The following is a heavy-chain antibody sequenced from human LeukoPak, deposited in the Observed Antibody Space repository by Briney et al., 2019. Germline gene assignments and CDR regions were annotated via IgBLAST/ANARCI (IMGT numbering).Heavy chain of an antibody. Sequence: GRSLSLSCAASGFTFSDYNMHWVRQAPGKGLEWIAVISYNGINEYYADSVKGRSTISRDNSKRTLLLQMNSLRAEDTAVYYCAKVRWDNSGWYYLDSWGQGSLVTVSS. V-gene: IGHV3-30*18. CDR2: ISYNGINE. J-gene: IGHJ4*02. CDR3: AKVRWDNSGWYYLDS. CDR1: GFTFSDYN. D-gene: IGHD6-19*01.